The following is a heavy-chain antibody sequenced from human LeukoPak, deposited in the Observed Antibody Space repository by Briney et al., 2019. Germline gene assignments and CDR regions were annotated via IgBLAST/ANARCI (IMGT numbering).Heavy chain of an antibody. CDR3: AREDAEQMDNSFDI. V-gene: IGHV4-39*07. Sequence: PSETLSLTCTVSGDSISRSSDYWGWIRQPPGTGPEWIGSVYYIGSTFYNPSLKSRLTISIDTSKNQFSLKLRSVTAADTAVYYCAREDAEQMDNSFDIWGQGTMVTVSS. J-gene: IGHJ3*02. CDR2: VYYIGST. CDR1: GDSISRSSDY. D-gene: IGHD5-24*01.